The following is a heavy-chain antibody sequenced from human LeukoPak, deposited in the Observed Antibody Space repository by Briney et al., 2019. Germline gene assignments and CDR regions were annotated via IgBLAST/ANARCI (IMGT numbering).Heavy chain of an antibody. V-gene: IGHV4-4*02. CDR1: GGSLTTGASLTNAHW. CDR3: ARDKDYFDSGGAFDI. CDR2: IYRPATT. J-gene: IGHJ3*02. Sequence: SETLSLTCAVSGGSLTTGASLTNAHWFSWVRQPPGKGLEWMGEIYRPATTNYNPSLKSRVTMSVDTSKNQFSLKLSSVTAADTAVYYCARDKDYFDSGGAFDIWGQGTMVTVSS. D-gene: IGHD3-22*01.